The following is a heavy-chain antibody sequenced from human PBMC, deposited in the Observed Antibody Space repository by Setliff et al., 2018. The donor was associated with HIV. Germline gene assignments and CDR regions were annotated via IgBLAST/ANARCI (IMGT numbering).Heavy chain of an antibody. V-gene: IGHV1-24*01. CDR1: GDTFSSYG. CDR2: FDPEDGGT. D-gene: IGHD3-10*01. J-gene: IGHJ4*02. CDR3: ATYGWFGNYFDY. Sequence: ASVKVSCKASGDTFSSYGISWVRQAPGKGLEWMGGFDPEDGGTIYAQRFQGSVTMTEDTSTDTAYMELSSLRSEDTATYYCATYGWFGNYFDYWGQGTLVTVSS.